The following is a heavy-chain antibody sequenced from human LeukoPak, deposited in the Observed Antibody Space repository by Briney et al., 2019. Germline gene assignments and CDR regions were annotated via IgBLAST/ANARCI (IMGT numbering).Heavy chain of an antibody. Sequence: SETLSLTCTVSGGSISSYYWSWIRQPPGKGLEWIGYIYYSGSTNYNPSLKSRVTISVDTSKNQFSPKLSSVTAADTAVYYCARLRYSSGWFDYWGQGTLVTVSS. V-gene: IGHV4-59*08. D-gene: IGHD6-19*01. J-gene: IGHJ4*02. CDR1: GGSISSYY. CDR3: ARLRYSSGWFDY. CDR2: IYYSGST.